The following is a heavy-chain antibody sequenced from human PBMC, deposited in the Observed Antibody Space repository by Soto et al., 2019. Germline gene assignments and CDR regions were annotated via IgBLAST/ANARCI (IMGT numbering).Heavy chain of an antibody. CDR1: GGSISSGGYY. CDR3: ARAKTYYYDSSGYYLLDQ. J-gene: IGHJ4*02. CDR2: IYYSGST. Sequence: SETLFLTCTVSGGSISSGGYYWSWIRQHPGKGLEWIGYIYYSGSTYYNPSLKSRVTISVDTSKNQFSLKLSSVTAADTAVYHCARAKTYYYDSSGYYLLDQWGQGTLVTVSS. V-gene: IGHV4-31*03. D-gene: IGHD3-22*01.